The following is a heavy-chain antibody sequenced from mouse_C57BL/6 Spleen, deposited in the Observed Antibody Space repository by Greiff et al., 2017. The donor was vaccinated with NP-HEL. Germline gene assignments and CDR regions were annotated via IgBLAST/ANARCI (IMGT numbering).Heavy chain of an antibody. Sequence: EVKLMESGAELVKPGASVKLSCTASGFNIKDYYMHWVKQRTEQGLEWIGRIDPEDGETKYAPKFQGKATITADTSSNTAYLQLSSLTSEDTAVYYCARPPYYGSSYDYAMDYWGQGTSVTVSS. CDR2: IDPEDGET. V-gene: IGHV14-2*01. CDR1: GFNIKDYY. J-gene: IGHJ4*01. D-gene: IGHD1-1*01. CDR3: ARPPYYGSSYDYAMDY.